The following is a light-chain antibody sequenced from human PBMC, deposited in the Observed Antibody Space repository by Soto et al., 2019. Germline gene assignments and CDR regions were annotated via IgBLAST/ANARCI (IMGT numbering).Light chain of an antibody. CDR2: RNS. CDR3: AAWDDRLSGVL. Sequence: QSVLTQPPSASGTPGQRVTISCSGSSSNIENNYVYWYQQFPGMAPKLLIQRNSQRPSGVPDRFSGSKSGTSASLAISGLLSEDEADYYCAAWDDRLSGVLFGGGTKLTVL. CDR1: SSNIENNY. J-gene: IGLJ2*01. V-gene: IGLV1-47*01.